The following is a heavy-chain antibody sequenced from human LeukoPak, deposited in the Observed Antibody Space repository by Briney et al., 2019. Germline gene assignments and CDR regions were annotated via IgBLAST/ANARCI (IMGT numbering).Heavy chain of an antibody. CDR3: ARNPYDYFDY. CDR1: GGSISSSSYY. CDR2: IYYGGST. D-gene: IGHD4-17*01. J-gene: IGHJ4*02. Sequence: KPSETLSLTCTVSGGSISSSSYYWGWIRQPPGKGLEWIGSIYYGGSTNYNPSLKSRVTISVDTSKNQFSLKLSSVTAADTAVYYCARNPYDYFDYWGQGTLVTVSS. V-gene: IGHV4-39*07.